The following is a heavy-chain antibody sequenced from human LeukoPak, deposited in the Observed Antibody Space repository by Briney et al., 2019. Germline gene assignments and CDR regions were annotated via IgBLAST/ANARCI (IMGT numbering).Heavy chain of an antibody. CDR2: IYHSGST. J-gene: IGHJ6*03. CDR1: GGSISSSNW. D-gene: IGHD2-2*01. CDR3: ARRVVPAAKYYYYYYMDV. Sequence: PSETLSLTCAVSGGSISSSNWWSWVRQPPGKGLEWIGEIYHSGSTNYNPSLKSRVTISVDKSKNQFSLKLSSVTAADTAVYYCARRVVPAAKYYYYYYMDVWGKGTTVTVSS. V-gene: IGHV4-4*02.